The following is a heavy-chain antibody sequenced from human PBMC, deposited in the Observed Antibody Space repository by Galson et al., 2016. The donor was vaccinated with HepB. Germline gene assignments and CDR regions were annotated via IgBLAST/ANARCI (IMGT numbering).Heavy chain of an antibody. Sequence: LRLSCAASGFTFSSHAMSWVRRAPGRGLEWVSCLSGSGGSTYYADSVKGRFTISRDNSKNTLYLQMNSLRAEDTAIYYCARDPSWYTSGWYDFWGQGTLVTVSS. V-gene: IGHV3-23*01. D-gene: IGHD6-19*01. CDR2: LSGSGGST. J-gene: IGHJ5*01. CDR3: ARDPSWYTSGWYDF. CDR1: GFTFSSHA.